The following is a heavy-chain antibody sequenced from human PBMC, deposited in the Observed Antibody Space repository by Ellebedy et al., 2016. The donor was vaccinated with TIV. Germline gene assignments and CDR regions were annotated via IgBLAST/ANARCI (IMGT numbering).Heavy chain of an antibody. D-gene: IGHD3-10*01. Sequence: PGGSLRLSCAASGFTFRNYWMSWVRKAPGKGLEWVANIKQDGSDRYDVDSVKGRFTISRDNAQNSLYLQMNSLRAEDTAVYYCTRDYYFGSGTGFDYWGQGTLVTVSS. V-gene: IGHV3-7*03. CDR1: GFTFRNYW. CDR2: IKQDGSDR. CDR3: TRDYYFGSGTGFDY. J-gene: IGHJ4*02.